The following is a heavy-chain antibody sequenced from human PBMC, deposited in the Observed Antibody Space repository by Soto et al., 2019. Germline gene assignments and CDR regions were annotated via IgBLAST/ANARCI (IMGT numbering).Heavy chain of an antibody. D-gene: IGHD2-2*01. CDR1: GFTFSSYS. CDR2: ISSSSSYI. V-gene: IGHV3-21*01. Sequence: GGSLRLSCAASGFTFSSYSMNWVRQAPGKGLEWVSSISSSSSYIYYADSVKGRFTISRDNAKNSLYLQMNSLRAEDTAVYYCASVVVVPAAINYYGMDVWGQGTTVTVSS. J-gene: IGHJ6*02. CDR3: ASVVVVPAAINYYGMDV.